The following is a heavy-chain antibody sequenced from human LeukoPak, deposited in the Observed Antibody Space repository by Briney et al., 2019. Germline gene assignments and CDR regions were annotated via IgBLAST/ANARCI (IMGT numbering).Heavy chain of an antibody. D-gene: IGHD3-10*01. CDR2: IYYSGST. CDR1: GGSISSSSYY. CDR3: ARDKRGQYYYGSGSYYKEAYYYGMDV. V-gene: IGHV4-39*07. Sequence: SETLSLTCTVSGGSISSSSYYWGWIRQPPGKGLEWIGSIYYSGSTYYNPSLKSRVTISVDTSKNQFSLKLSSVTAADTAVYYCARDKRGQYYYGSGSYYKEAYYYGMDVWGQGTTVTVSS. J-gene: IGHJ6*02.